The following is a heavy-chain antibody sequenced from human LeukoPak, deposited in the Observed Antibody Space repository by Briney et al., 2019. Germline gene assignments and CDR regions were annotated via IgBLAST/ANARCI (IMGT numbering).Heavy chain of an antibody. CDR1: VVTFDDYG. J-gene: IGHJ5*02. D-gene: IGHD2-15*01. CDR2: IYWNGGNT. Sequence: GGSLRLSCAAPVVTFDDYGMCGGRDGPGEGLEWGSGIYWNGGNTGYADSVKGRFNIFRDNAKNSLYLEMDSLRVEDTALDYCARTSGGSWFDPWGQGTLVTVSS. CDR3: ARTSGGSWFDP. V-gene: IGHV3-20*04.